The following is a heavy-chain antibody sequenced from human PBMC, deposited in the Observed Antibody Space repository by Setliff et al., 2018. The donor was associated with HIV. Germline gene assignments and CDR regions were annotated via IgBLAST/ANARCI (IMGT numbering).Heavy chain of an antibody. CDR3: AGGVGGAVSRPSQHSYYYMDV. D-gene: IGHD3-16*01. CDR2: ISHSGRT. J-gene: IGHJ6*03. CDR1: GGFFSGHY. V-gene: IGHV4-34*01. Sequence: SETLSLTCFVYGGFFSGHYWSWIRQFPGKGLEWIGEISHSGRTNYNPSLKTRVTISVDTSKNQFSLKLSAVTAADTAVYFCAGGVGGAVSRPSQHSYYYMDVWGTGTTVTVSS.